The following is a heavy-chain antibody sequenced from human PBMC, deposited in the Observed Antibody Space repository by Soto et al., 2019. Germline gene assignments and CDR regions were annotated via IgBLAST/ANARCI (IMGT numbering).Heavy chain of an antibody. CDR2: IWYDGSNK. J-gene: IGHJ6*02. D-gene: IGHD2-15*01. Sequence: QAQLVESGGGVVQPGRTLRLSCAASGFTFSSYGMHWVRQAPGKGLEWVAVIWYDGSNKYYADSVKGRFTISRDNSKNALYLQMNSLRAEDTAVYYCASEYCSGGSCYYYGMDVWCQGTRVTVSS. CDR1: GFTFSSYG. V-gene: IGHV3-33*01. CDR3: ASEYCSGGSCYYYGMDV.